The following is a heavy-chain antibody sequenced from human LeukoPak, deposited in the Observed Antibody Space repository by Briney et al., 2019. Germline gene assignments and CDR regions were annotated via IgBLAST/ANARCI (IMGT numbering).Heavy chain of an antibody. CDR3: AKSPPNSHYDFWSGYGGYFDY. J-gene: IGHJ4*02. V-gene: IGHV3-30*02. D-gene: IGHD3-3*01. CDR2: IRYDASDK. Sequence: GGSLRLSCAASAFTFSNYGMHWVRQAPGKGLEWVAFIRYDASDKSYADSVKGRFTISRDNSKNTLYLQMNSLRADDTAVYYCAKSPPNSHYDFWSGYGGYFDYWGQGTLVTVSS. CDR1: AFTFSNYG.